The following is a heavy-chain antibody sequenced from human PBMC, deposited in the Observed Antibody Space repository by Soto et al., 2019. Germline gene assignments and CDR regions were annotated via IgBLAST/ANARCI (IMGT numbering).Heavy chain of an antibody. CDR1: GYTFTNYG. Sequence: QVQLVQTGAEVKEPGASVKVSCKASGYTFTNYGISWVRQAPGQGLEWMGWISCNNGDANYVQNLRGRVTMTTDTSTSSVYMELRSLRADDTAVYYCARDGDGSGRHYEYWGQGTLVTVSS. J-gene: IGHJ4*02. D-gene: IGHD3-10*01. V-gene: IGHV1-18*01. CDR3: ARDGDGSGRHYEY. CDR2: ISCNNGDA.